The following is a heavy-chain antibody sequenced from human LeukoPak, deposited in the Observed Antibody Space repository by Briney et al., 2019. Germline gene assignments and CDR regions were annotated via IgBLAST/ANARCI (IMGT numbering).Heavy chain of an antibody. CDR3: ARRTHRKLDV. Sequence: SQTLSLTCAVSGGSISSGVYSWSWVRQPPGKGLEWIGYIYYGGNTYYNPSLKSRLTISLDTSNNHFSLKLSSVTAADTAVYYCARRTHRKLDVWGKGTTVTISS. J-gene: IGHJ6*04. CDR1: GGSISSGVYS. V-gene: IGHV4-30-4*07. CDR2: IYYGGNT.